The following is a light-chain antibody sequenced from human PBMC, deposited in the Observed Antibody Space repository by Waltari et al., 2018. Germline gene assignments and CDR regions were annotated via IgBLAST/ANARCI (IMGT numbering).Light chain of an antibody. CDR3: QQVNTFAPT. V-gene: IGKV1-9*01. CDR1: QDIRSY. J-gene: IGKJ4*01. CDR2: AAT. Sequence: QLTQSPSSLSASVGDRVTINCRASQDIRSYLVWYQHIPGKAPKPLIYAATELKSGVPSRFSGSGSGTNFTLTIRSLEPEDFATYYCQQVNTFAPTFGGGTKVEI.